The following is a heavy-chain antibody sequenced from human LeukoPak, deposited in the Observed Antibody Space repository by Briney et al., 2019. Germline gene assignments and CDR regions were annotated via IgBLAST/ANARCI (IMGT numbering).Heavy chain of an antibody. Sequence: ASVKVSCKASGYTFTSYYMHWVRQAPGQGLEWMGIINPSGGSTSYAQKFQGRVTMTTDTSTSTAYMELRSLRSDDTAVYYCARGGGQRDFWSGYYLDYWGQGTLVTVSS. J-gene: IGHJ4*02. CDR1: GYTFTSYY. CDR3: ARGGGQRDFWSGYYLDY. CDR2: INPSGGST. D-gene: IGHD3-3*01. V-gene: IGHV1-46*01.